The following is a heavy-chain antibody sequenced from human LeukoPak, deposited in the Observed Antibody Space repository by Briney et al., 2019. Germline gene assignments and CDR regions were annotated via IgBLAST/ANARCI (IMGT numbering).Heavy chain of an antibody. CDR3: ARESSEAFDI. D-gene: IGHD2-2*01. CDR1: GFTFSSHS. J-gene: IGHJ3*02. V-gene: IGHV3-21*01. Sequence: GGSLRLSCAASGFTFSSHSMNWVRQAPGKGLEWVSSIGSSSSSIYYADSVKGRFTISRDNAKNSLYLQMNSLRAEDTAVYYCARESSEAFDIWGQGTMGTVSS. CDR2: IGSSSSSI.